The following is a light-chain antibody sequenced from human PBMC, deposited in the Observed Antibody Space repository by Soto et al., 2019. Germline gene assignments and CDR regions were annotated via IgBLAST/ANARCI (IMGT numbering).Light chain of an antibody. V-gene: IGLV1-40*01. CDR2: GNN. CDR1: SSNIGAGYN. CDR3: SSYAGSSNV. Sequence: QSVLTQPSSVSGDPGQTVTLYCTGSSSNIGAGYNVHWYQQLPGTAPKLLIHGNNNRPSGVPDRFSGSKSGTSASLAITGLQVEDEADYYCSSYAGSSNVFGTGTKVTVL. J-gene: IGLJ1*01.